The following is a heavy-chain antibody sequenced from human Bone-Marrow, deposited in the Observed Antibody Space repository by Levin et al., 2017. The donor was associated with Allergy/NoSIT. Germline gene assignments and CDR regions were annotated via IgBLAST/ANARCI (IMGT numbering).Heavy chain of an antibody. CDR2: ISYDGKNK. CDR1: GFTFGSYA. Sequence: PGGSLRLSCAASGFTFGSYAVHWVRQAPGKGLEWVALISYDGKNKYYTDSVKGRFTISRDNSENTVYLEMNSLRAEDTAVYYCARDAIKNGYNWDYFDYWGQGTLVTVSS. CDR3: ARDAIKNGYNWDYFDY. D-gene: IGHD5-24*01. V-gene: IGHV3-30*04. J-gene: IGHJ4*02.